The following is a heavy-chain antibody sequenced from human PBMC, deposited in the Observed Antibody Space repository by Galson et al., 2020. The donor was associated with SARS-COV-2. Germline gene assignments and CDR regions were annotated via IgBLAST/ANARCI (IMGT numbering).Heavy chain of an antibody. CDR3: AKAHSEGMTGRDN. CDR2: ISYDGSIN. D-gene: IGHD3-9*01. J-gene: IGHJ4*02. CDR1: GFTFSSFG. Sequence: GESLKISCAASGFTFSSFGMHWVRQAPGKGLEWVAVISYDGSINHYADSVKGRFTISRDSSTNTLYLQMNSLRPEDTAIYYCAKAHSEGMTGRDNWGQGTLVTVSA. V-gene: IGHV3-30*18.